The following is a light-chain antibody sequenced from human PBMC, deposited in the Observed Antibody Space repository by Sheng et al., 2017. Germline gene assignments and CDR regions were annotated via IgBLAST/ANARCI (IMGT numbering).Light chain of an antibody. CDR2: DAS. V-gene: IGKV3-20*01. CDR1: QSVH. CDR3: QQYGSSSWT. Sequence: EVVLTQSPGTLSLSPGERATLSCRASQSVHWYQQKPGQAPRLLIYDASSRATGIPDRFSGSGSGTDFTLTISRLEPEDFAVYYCQQYGSSSWTFGHGTKVEIK. J-gene: IGKJ1*01.